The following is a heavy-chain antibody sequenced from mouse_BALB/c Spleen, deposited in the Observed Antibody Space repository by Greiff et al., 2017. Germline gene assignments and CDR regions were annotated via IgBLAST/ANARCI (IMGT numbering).Heavy chain of an antibody. J-gene: IGHJ4*01. Sequence: DVKLQESGPGLVKPSQSLSLTCSVTGYSITSGYYWNWIRQFPGNKLEWMGYISYDGSNNYNPSLKNRISITRDTSKNQFFLKLNSVTTEDTATYYCAREKYGNHYYAMDYWGQGTSVTVSS. CDR3: AREKYGNHYYAMDY. D-gene: IGHD2-10*02. CDR2: ISYDGSN. CDR1: GYSITSGYY. V-gene: IGHV3-6*02.